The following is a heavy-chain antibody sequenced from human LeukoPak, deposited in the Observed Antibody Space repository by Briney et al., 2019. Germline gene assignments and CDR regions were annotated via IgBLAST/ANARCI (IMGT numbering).Heavy chain of an antibody. J-gene: IGHJ4*02. Sequence: SETLSLTCTVSGGSISSSSYYWGWIRQPPGKGLEWIGSIYYSGSTYYNTSLKSRVTISVDTSKNQFCLKLSTVTAADTAVYYCARLVANYCGSGRRIDYWGQGTLVTVSS. CDR3: ARLVANYCGSGRRIDY. V-gene: IGHV4-39*01. CDR1: GGSISSSSYY. D-gene: IGHD3-10*01. CDR2: IYYSGST.